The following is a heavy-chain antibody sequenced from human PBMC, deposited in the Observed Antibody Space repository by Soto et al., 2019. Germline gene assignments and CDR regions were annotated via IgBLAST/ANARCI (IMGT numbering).Heavy chain of an antibody. D-gene: IGHD4-17*01. CDR2: IGGYKGNT. CDR3: ARLAVTTIESGYYYYYYGMDV. J-gene: IGHJ6*02. Sequence: ASVKVSCKASGYTFTNYGVSWVRQAPGQGLEWMGWIGGYKGNTNYAQKFQGRVTITADESTSTAYMELSSLRSEDTAVYYCARLAVTTIESGYYYYYYGMDVWGQGTTVTVSS. CDR1: GYTFTNYG. V-gene: IGHV1-18*01.